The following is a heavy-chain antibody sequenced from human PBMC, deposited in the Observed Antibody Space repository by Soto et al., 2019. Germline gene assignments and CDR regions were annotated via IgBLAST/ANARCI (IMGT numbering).Heavy chain of an antibody. Sequence: GGSLRLSCAASGFTFSSYGMHWVRQAPGKGLEWVAVIWYDGSNKYYADSVKGRFTISRDNSKNTLYLQMNSLRAEDTAVYYCAREPRGYYGYGYYYYMDVWGKGTTVTVSS. J-gene: IGHJ6*03. CDR3: AREPRGYYGYGYYYYMDV. CDR2: IWYDGSNK. CDR1: GFTFSSYG. V-gene: IGHV3-33*01. D-gene: IGHD3-16*01.